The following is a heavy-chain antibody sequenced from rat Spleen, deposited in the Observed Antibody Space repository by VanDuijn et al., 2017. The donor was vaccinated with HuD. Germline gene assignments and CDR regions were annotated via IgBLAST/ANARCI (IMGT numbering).Heavy chain of an antibody. CDR3: ARPNYPGFNYFDY. Sequence: EVQLVESGGGLVQPGRSLKLSCAASGFTFSDYYMAWVRQAPTTGLEWVATISYDGSRTYFRDSVKGRFTISRDNAESTLYLQMDSLRSEDTATYYCARPNYPGFNYFDYWGQGVMVTVSS. J-gene: IGHJ2*01. V-gene: IGHV5-7*01. D-gene: IGHD1-4*01. CDR2: ISYDGSRT. CDR1: GFTFSDYY.